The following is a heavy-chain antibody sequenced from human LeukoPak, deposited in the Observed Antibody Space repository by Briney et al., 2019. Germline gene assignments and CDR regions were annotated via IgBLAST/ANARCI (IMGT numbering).Heavy chain of an antibody. Sequence: GASVKVSCKASGYTFTGYYMHWVRQAPGQGLEWMGIINPSGGSPTYAQKFQGRVTMTRDTSTSTVYMELSSLRSEDTAVYYCAREEICSVTSCPKGGAFDIWGQGTMVTVSS. V-gene: IGHV1-46*01. D-gene: IGHD2-2*01. CDR1: GYTFTGYY. CDR2: INPSGGSP. J-gene: IGHJ3*02. CDR3: AREEICSVTSCPKGGAFDI.